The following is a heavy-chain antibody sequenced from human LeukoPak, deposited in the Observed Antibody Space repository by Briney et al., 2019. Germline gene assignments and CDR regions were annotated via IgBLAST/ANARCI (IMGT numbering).Heavy chain of an antibody. Sequence: PGGSLRLSCAASGFTFSSYGMHWVRQAPGKGLEWVAFIRYDGSNKYYADSVKGRFTISRDNSKNTLYLQMNSLRAEDTAVYYCARDRNYYDSSGYPSLAFDIWGQGTMVTVSS. J-gene: IGHJ3*02. CDR3: ARDRNYYDSSGYPSLAFDI. D-gene: IGHD3-22*01. V-gene: IGHV3-30*02. CDR1: GFTFSSYG. CDR2: IRYDGSNK.